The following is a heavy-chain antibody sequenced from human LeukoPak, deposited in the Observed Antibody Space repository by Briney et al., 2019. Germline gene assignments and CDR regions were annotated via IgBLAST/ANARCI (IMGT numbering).Heavy chain of an antibody. D-gene: IGHD6-13*01. J-gene: IGHJ4*02. CDR3: AKGDVAAAGTLGFDY. CDR1: WITFSGHF. Sequence: GSLRPFCSTSWITFSGHFIGLVPQAPGEGLEVVSAFTGSGGNTYYADSVKGRFTISRDNSKNTLYLQMSSLRVEDTAVYYCAKGDVAAAGTLGFDYWGQGTLVTVSS. V-gene: IGHV3-23*01. CDR2: FTGSGGNT.